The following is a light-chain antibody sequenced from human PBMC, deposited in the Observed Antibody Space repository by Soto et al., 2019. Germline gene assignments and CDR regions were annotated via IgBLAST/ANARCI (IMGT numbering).Light chain of an antibody. CDR3: QQDGSSPHT. CDR1: QSVSSSY. V-gene: IGKV3D-20*01. Sequence: EIVVTKSPATLSLSPGKRATLSCVASQSVSSSYLAWYQQKPGLAPRLLIYDASSRATGIPDRFSGSGSGTDLTLTISRLEPEDLAEYYCQQDGSSPHTFGQGPKLEI. J-gene: IGKJ2*01. CDR2: DAS.